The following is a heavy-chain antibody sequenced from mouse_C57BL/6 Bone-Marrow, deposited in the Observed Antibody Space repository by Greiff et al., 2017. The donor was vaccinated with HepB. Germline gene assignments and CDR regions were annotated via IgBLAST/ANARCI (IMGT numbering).Heavy chain of an antibody. CDR3: AREAYGDWNHYYFDY. Sequence: VQLQQSGPELVKPGASVKISCKASGYTFTDYYMNWVKQSHGKSLEWIGAINPNNGGTNYNQKFKGKATLTVDKSSSTAYMELRSLTSEDSAVYYCAREAYGDWNHYYFDYWGQGTTLTVSS. CDR2: INPNNGGT. CDR1: GYTFTDYY. D-gene: IGHD2-13*01. J-gene: IGHJ2*01. V-gene: IGHV1-26*01.